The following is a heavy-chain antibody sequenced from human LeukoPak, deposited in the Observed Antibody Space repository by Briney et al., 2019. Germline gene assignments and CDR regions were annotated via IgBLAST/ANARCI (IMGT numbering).Heavy chain of an antibody. D-gene: IGHD3-22*01. CDR1: GFTFSSYA. J-gene: IGHJ4*02. CDR3: AKRNYYDSSGYYYDY. Sequence: PGTSLRLSCAASGFTFSSYAMSWVRQAPGKGLEWVSAIGGGGVSTFYADSVKGRFTISRGNSKNTLYLQMNSLRAEDTAVYYCAKRNYYDSSGYYYDYWGQGTLVTVSS. V-gene: IGHV3-23*01. CDR2: IGGGGVST.